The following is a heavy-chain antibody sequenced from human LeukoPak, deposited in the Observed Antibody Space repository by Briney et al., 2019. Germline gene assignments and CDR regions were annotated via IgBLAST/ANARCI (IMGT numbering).Heavy chain of an antibody. CDR2: ISYDGSNK. CDR3: ARTLRFLEWLSY. D-gene: IGHD3-3*01. J-gene: IGHJ4*02. V-gene: IGHV3-30-3*01. Sequence: GGSLRLSCAASGFTFNSYAMHWVRQAPGKGLEWVAVISYDGSNKYYADSVKGRFTISRDNSKNTLYLQMNSLRAEDTAVYYCARTLRFLEWLSYWGQGTLVTVSS. CDR1: GFTFNSYA.